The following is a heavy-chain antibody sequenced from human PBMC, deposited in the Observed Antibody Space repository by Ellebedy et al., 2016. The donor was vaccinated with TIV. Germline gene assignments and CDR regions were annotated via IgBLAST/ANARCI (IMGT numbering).Heavy chain of an antibody. CDR1: GFTFSSFA. D-gene: IGHD3-10*01. Sequence: PGGSLRLSCAASGFTFSSFAMSWVRQAPGKGLEWVSGISGSGGTTHYADSVKGRFTISRDNSKNTLYVQMNSLRAEDTAVYYWAKFRPMVDAFDIWGQGTVVTVSS. CDR3: AKFRPMVDAFDI. V-gene: IGHV3-23*01. CDR2: ISGSGGTT. J-gene: IGHJ3*02.